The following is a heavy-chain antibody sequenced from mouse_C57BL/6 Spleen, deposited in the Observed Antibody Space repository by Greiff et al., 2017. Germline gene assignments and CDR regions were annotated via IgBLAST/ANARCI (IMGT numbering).Heavy chain of an antibody. J-gene: IGHJ2*01. Sequence: QVQLQQSGPELVKPGASVKISCKASGYAFSSSWMSWVKQRPGKGLEWIGRIYPGDGDTNYNGKFKGKATLTADTSSSTAYMQLSSLTSEDSAVYFCARRALTGTTYFGYWGQGTTLTVSS. D-gene: IGHD4-1*01. CDR1: GYAFSSSW. CDR2: IYPGDGDT. V-gene: IGHV1-82*01. CDR3: ARRALTGTTYFGY.